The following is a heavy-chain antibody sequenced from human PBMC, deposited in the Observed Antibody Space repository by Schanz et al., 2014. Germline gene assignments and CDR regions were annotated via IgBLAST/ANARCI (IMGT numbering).Heavy chain of an antibody. CDR1: GFTVSSDH. Sequence: EVQLVESGGGLVQPGGSLGLSCVVSGFTVSSDHMSWVRQAPGKGLEWVSTISASGGSTYYADSVKGRFTISRDNSKNILYLQMNSLRAEDTAVYYCAKARRKSNCSGGRCFHYSYYGMDVWGQGTTVTVSS. J-gene: IGHJ6*02. D-gene: IGHD2-15*01. V-gene: IGHV3-23*04. CDR3: AKARRKSNCSGGRCFHYSYYGMDV. CDR2: ISASGGST.